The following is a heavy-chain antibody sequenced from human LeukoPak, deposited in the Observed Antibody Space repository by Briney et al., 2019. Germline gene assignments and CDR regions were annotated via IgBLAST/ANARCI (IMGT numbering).Heavy chain of an antibody. Sequence: PGGSLRLSCAASGFTFSSYAMHWVRQAPGKGLEWVAVISYDGSNKYYADSVKGRFTISRDNSKNSLYLQMNSLRAEDTALYHCAKEVDCPSDCLFFHSWGQGTLVTVSS. J-gene: IGHJ4*02. CDR1: GFTFSSYA. V-gene: IGHV3-30*04. CDR3: AKEVDCPSDCLFFHS. CDR2: ISYDGSNK. D-gene: IGHD2-21*02.